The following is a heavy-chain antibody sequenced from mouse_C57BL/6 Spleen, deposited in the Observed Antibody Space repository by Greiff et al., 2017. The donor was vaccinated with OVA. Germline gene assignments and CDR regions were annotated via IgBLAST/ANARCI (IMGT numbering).Heavy chain of an antibody. J-gene: IGHJ4*01. Sequence: EVQLQQSGPELVKPGASVKISCKASGYTFTDYYMNWVKQSHGKSLEWIGDINPNNGGTSYNQKFKGKATLTVDKSSSTAYMELRSLTSEDSAVYYCASLQLGLYAMDYWGQGTSVTVSS. CDR1: GYTFTDYY. D-gene: IGHD4-1*02. CDR3: ASLQLGLYAMDY. CDR2: INPNNGGT. V-gene: IGHV1-26*01.